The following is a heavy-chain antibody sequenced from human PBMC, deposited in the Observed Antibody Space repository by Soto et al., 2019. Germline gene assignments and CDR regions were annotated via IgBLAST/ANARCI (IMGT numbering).Heavy chain of an antibody. CDR1: GFTFSSYG. V-gene: IGHV3-33*01. D-gene: IGHD6-19*01. CDR3: ARDPNISGWSFDY. CDR2: IWYDGSNK. J-gene: IGHJ4*02. Sequence: PGGSLRLSCAASGFTFSSYGMHWVRQTPGKGLEWVAVIWYDGSNKYYADSVKGRFTISRDNSKNTLYLQMNSLRAEDTAVYYCARDPNISGWSFDYWGQGTLVTVSS.